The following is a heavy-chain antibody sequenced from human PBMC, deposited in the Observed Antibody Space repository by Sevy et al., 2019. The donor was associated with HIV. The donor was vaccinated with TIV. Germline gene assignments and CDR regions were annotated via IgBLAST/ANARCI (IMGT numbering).Heavy chain of an antibody. CDR3: ARGPIQLWLPPYYYYYGMDV. V-gene: IGHV3-30-3*01. CDR1: GFTFSSYA. Sequence: GGSLTLSCAASGFTFSSYAMHWVRHAPGKGLEWVAVISYDGSNKYYADSVKGRFTISRDNSKNTLYLQMNSLRAEDTAVYYCARGPIQLWLPPYYYYYGMDVWGQGTTVTVSS. J-gene: IGHJ6*02. D-gene: IGHD5-18*01. CDR2: ISYDGSNK.